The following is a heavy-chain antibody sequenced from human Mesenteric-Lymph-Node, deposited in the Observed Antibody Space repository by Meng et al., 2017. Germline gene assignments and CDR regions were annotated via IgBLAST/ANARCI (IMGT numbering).Heavy chain of an antibody. CDR2: ISYDGSNK. J-gene: IGHJ4*02. CDR3: ARVLRQWLVGQTDGYDY. CDR1: GFTFSSYA. V-gene: IGHV3-30*07. Sequence: GGSLRLSCAASGFTFSSYAMHWVRQAPGKGLEWVAVISYDGSNKYYADSVKGRFTISRDNSKNTLYLQMNSLRAEDTAVYYCARVLRQWLVGQTDGYDYWGQGTLVTVSS. D-gene: IGHD6-19*01.